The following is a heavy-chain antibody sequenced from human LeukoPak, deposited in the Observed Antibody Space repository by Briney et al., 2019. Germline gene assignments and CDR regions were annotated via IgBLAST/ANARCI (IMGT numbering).Heavy chain of an antibody. D-gene: IGHD3-10*01. CDR3: AKSFTLVRERGRNWLDP. V-gene: IGHV3-30-3*02. CDR2: VSFDGKKE. J-gene: IGHJ5*02. CDR1: GFTFSDYT. Sequence: GGSLRLSCAASGFTFSDYTLHWVRQAPGKGLEWVTLVSFDGKKEYYADSVKGRFTVSRDNSKNTVYLQMNSLKPEDTAVYYCAKSFTLVRERGRNWLDPWGQGTLVTVSS.